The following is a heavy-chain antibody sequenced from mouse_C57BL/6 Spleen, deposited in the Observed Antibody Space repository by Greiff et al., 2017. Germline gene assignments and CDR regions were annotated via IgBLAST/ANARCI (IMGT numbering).Heavy chain of an antibody. Sequence: EVKLMESGGDLVTPGGSLKLSCAASGFTFSSYGMSWVRQTPDKRLEWVATISSGGSYTYYPDSVKGRFTISRDNAKNTLYLQMSSLKSEDTAMYYCARGGDYDSGYYFDYWGQGTTLTVSS. J-gene: IGHJ2*01. CDR2: ISSGGSYT. CDR3: ARGGDYDSGYYFDY. CDR1: GFTFSSYG. D-gene: IGHD2-4*01. V-gene: IGHV5-6*01.